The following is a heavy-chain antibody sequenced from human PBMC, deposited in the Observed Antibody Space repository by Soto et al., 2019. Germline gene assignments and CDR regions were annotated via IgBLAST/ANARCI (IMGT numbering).Heavy chain of an antibody. J-gene: IGHJ5*02. CDR2: IYYSGST. D-gene: IGHD2-2*01. CDR1: GGSMSSGDYY. Sequence: QVQLQESGPGLVKPSQTLSLTCTVSGGSMSSGDYYWSWIRQPPGKGLEWIGYIYYSGSTYYNPSLKSRVTISVDTSKNQFSLKLSSVTAADTAVYYCARATIVLVPAAMVSHWFDPWGQGTLVTVSS. V-gene: IGHV4-30-4*01. CDR3: ARATIVLVPAAMVSHWFDP.